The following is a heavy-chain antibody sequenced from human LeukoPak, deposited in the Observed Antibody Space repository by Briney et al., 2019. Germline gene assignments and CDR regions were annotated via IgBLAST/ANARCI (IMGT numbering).Heavy chain of an antibody. CDR2: IYDSGST. Sequence: SETLSLTCTVSGGSISSYYWSWIRQSPGKGLEWIGYIYDSGSTNYNPSLKSRVIISVDTSKNQFSLKLSSVTAADTAVYYCARVGGGYCSSTSCYRPINWFDPWGQGTLVTVSS. CDR1: GGSISSYY. CDR3: ARVGGGYCSSTSCYRPINWFDP. V-gene: IGHV4-59*01. D-gene: IGHD2-2*01. J-gene: IGHJ5*02.